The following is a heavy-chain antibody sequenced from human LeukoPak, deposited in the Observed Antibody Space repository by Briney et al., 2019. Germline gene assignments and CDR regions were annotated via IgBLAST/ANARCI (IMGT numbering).Heavy chain of an antibody. V-gene: IGHV4-39*01. CDR1: GGSISSSSYY. CDR2: IYYSGST. CDR3: ARRMVRGTLWVP. J-gene: IGHJ5*02. D-gene: IGHD3-10*01. Sequence: SETLSLTCTVSGGSISSSSYYWGWIRQPPGKGLEWIGSIYYSGSTYYNPSLKSRVTISVDTSKNQFSLKLSSVTAADTAVYYCARRMVRGTLWVPWGQGTLVTVSS.